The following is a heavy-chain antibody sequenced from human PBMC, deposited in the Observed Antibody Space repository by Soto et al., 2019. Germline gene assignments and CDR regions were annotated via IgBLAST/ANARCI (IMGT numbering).Heavy chain of an antibody. V-gene: IGHV3-49*03. J-gene: IGHJ6*02. D-gene: IGHD3-10*01. CDR1: GFTFGDYA. CDR2: IRSKAYGGTT. CDR3: TRDPYYGSGSYYTSDYYYYGMDV. Sequence: PGGSLRLSCTASGFTFGDYAMSWFRQAPGKGLEWVGFIRSKAYGGTTEYAASVKGRFTISRDDSKSIAYLQMNSLKTEDTAVYYCTRDPYYGSGSYYTSDYYYYGMDVWGQGTTVTVSS.